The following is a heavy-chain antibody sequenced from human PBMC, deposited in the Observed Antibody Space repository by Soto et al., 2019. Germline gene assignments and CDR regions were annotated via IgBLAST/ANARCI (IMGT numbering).Heavy chain of an antibody. V-gene: IGHV4-34*01. CDR3: ARGPVSFGVVIIHYYYYGMDV. CDR1: GGSSSGYY. CDR2: IKHSGST. J-gene: IGHJ6*02. Sequence: SETLSLTCAVYGGSSSGYYWSWIRQPPGKGLEWIGEIKHSGSTNYNPSLKSRVTITVDTSKNQFSLKLSSVTPGDTAGDYCARGPVSFGVVIIHYYYYGMDVWGQGTTVTVSS. D-gene: IGHD3-3*01.